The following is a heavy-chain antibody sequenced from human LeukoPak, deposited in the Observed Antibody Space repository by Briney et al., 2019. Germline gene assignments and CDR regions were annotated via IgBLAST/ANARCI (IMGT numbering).Heavy chain of an antibody. CDR2: ISGSGSTI. Sequence: GGSLRLSCAASGFTFSDHYMSWIRQAPGKGLEWVSYISGSGSTIYYPDSVKGRFTISRDNAKNSLYLQMNSLRAEDTAVYYCARAGGSGSYYSDYWGQGTLVTVSS. D-gene: IGHD3-10*01. J-gene: IGHJ4*02. CDR3: ARAGGSGSYYSDY. CDR1: GFTFSDHY. V-gene: IGHV3-11*04.